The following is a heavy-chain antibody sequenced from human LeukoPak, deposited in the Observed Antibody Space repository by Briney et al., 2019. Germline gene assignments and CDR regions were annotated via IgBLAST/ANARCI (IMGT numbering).Heavy chain of an antibody. CDR2: ISGSGGST. CDR1: GFTFSSCA. D-gene: IGHD6-6*01. V-gene: IGHV3-23*01. J-gene: IGHJ4*02. Sequence: GGSLRPSCAASGFTFSSCAMSWVRQAPGKGLEWVSAISGSGGSTYYADSVKGRFTISRDNSKNTLYLQMNSLRAEDTAVYYYAKERYSSSSSYFDYWGQGTLVTVSS. CDR3: AKERYSSSSSYFDY.